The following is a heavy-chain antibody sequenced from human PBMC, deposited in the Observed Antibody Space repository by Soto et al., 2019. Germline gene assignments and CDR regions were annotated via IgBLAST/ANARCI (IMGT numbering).Heavy chain of an antibody. D-gene: IGHD6-19*01. CDR3: ASHGGAVAAHIDY. J-gene: IGHJ4*02. V-gene: IGHV4-59*01. Sequence: SETLSLTCTVSGGSISSYYWSWIRQPPGKGLEWIGYIYYSGSTNYNPSLKSRVTISVDTSKNQFSLKLSSVTAADTAVYYCASHGGAVAAHIDYWGQGTLVTVSS. CDR1: GGSISSYY. CDR2: IYYSGST.